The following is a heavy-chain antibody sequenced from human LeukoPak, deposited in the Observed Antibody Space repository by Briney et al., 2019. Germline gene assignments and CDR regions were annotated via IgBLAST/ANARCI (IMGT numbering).Heavy chain of an antibody. CDR3: AKDAIRMTTVTTITFDYYYYMDV. J-gene: IGHJ6*03. CDR2: ISGSGGST. D-gene: IGHD4-11*01. CDR1: GFTFSSYA. V-gene: IGHV3-23*01. Sequence: PGGSLRLSCAASGFTFSSYAMSWVRQAPGKGLEWVSAISGSGGSTYYADSVKGRFTISRDNSKNTLYLQMNSLRAEDTAVYYCAKDAIRMTTVTTITFDYYYYMDVWGKGTTVTVSS.